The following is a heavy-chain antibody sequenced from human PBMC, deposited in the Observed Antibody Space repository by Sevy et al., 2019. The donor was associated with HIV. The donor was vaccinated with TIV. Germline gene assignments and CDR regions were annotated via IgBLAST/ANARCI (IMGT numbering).Heavy chain of an antibody. Sequence: GGSLRLSCAASGFALSNYYAMHWVRQAPGKGLEWVALISYDGIDKYYADSVKGRFTISRDNFKNTLYLQMNSRRAEGTAVYYCAKGGRSYGDSYFDHWGQGTLVTVSS. V-gene: IGHV3-30-3*01. D-gene: IGHD5-18*01. CDR2: ISYDGIDK. CDR3: AKGGRSYGDSYFDH. CDR1: GFALSNYYA. J-gene: IGHJ4*02.